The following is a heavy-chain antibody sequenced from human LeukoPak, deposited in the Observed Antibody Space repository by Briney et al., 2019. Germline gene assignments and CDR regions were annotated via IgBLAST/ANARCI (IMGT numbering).Heavy chain of an antibody. Sequence: GGSLRLSCAASGFTFSSYSMNWVRHAPGKGLEWVSSISSSSSYIYYADSVKGGFTISTDNTKNSLYLQMNSLRAEDTAVYYCWRAAYYYGSGSMWLDPWGQGTLVTVSS. V-gene: IGHV3-21*01. CDR3: WRAAYYYGSGSMWLDP. J-gene: IGHJ5*02. CDR1: GFTFSSYS. CDR2: ISSSSSYI. D-gene: IGHD3-10*01.